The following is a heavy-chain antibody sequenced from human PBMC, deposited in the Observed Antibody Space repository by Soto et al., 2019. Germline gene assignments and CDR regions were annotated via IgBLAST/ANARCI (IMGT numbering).Heavy chain of an antibody. J-gene: IGHJ4*02. CDR3: AKRAWGAYYFDY. V-gene: IGHV3-23*01. CDR2: ISGSGDST. CDR1: GFTFSSYA. Sequence: EVQLLESGGGLVQPGGSLRLSCAASGFTFSSYAMSWVRQAPGKGLEGVSAISGSGDSTFYADSVKGRFTISRDNSKNTLYLQMNSLRAGDTAVYYCAKRAWGAYYFDYWGQGTLVTVSS. D-gene: IGHD3-16*01.